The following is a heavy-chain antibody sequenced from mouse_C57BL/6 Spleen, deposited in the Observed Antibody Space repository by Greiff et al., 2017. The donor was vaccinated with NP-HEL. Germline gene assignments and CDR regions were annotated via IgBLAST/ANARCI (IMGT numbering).Heavy chain of an antibody. CDR1: GYAFTNYL. D-gene: IGHD4-1*02. J-gene: IGHJ2*01. CDR3: ARQLGYFDY. V-gene: IGHV1-54*01. Sequence: QVQLQQSGAELVRPGTSVKVSCKASGYAFTNYLIEWVKQRPGQGLEWIGVINPGSGGTNYNEKFKGKATLTADKSSSTAYMQLSSLTSEDSAVYFGARQLGYFDYWGQGTTLTVSS. CDR2: INPGSGGT.